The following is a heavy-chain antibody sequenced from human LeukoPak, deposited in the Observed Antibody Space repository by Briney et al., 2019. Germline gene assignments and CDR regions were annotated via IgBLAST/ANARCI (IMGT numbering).Heavy chain of an antibody. CDR1: GYTFTSYD. CDR3: AVLYCSGGSCYSRKYYFDY. V-gene: IGHV1-8*01. D-gene: IGHD2-15*01. J-gene: IGHJ4*02. Sequence: ASVKVSCKASGYTFTSYDINWVRQATGQGLEWMGWMNPNSGNTGYAQKFQGRVTMTRNTSISTAYMELSSLRSEDTAVYYCAVLYCSGGSCYSRKYYFDYWGQGTLVTISS. CDR2: MNPNSGNT.